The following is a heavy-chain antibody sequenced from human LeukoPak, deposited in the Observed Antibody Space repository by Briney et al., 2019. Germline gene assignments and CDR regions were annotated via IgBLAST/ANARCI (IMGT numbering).Heavy chain of an antibody. D-gene: IGHD6-6*01. CDR3: ARVAVYSSSFREFDY. Sequence: ASVKVSCKASGYTFTSYAISWVRQAPGQGLEWMGGIIPIFGTANYAQKFQGRVTITADESTSTAYMELSSLRSEDTAVYYCARVAVYSSSFREFDYWGQGTLVTVSS. V-gene: IGHV1-69*13. CDR1: GYTFTSYA. J-gene: IGHJ4*02. CDR2: IIPIFGTA.